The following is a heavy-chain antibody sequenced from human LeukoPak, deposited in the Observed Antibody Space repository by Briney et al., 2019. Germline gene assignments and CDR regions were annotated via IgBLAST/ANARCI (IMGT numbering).Heavy chain of an antibody. Sequence: GGSLRLSCAASGLTFSRYWLTWVRQAPGKGLEWVANINQEGSEKIYVDSVEGRFTISIDNAKSSLYLQMNSLRDEDTAVYHCVSRGCTANACFVSSFNCFDHWGQGSLVTVSS. J-gene: IGHJ4*02. CDR1: GLTFSRYW. D-gene: IGHD2-8*02. V-gene: IGHV3-7*03. CDR3: VSRGCTANACFVSSFNCFDH. CDR2: INQEGSEK.